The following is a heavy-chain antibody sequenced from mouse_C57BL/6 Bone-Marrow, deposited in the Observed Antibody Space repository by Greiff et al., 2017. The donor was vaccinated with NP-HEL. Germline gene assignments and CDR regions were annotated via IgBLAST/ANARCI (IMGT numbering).Heavy chain of an antibody. V-gene: IGHV5-6*01. CDR2: ISSGGSYT. CDR3: ARRGTCTYWYFDV. J-gene: IGHJ1*03. CDR1: GFTFSSYG. Sequence: VQLKESGGDLVKPGGSLKLSCAASGFTFSSYGMSWVRQTPDKRLEWVATISSGGSYTYYPDSVKGRCTISRDNAKNTLYLQMSSLKSEDTAMYYCARRGTCTYWYFDVWGTGTTVTVSS.